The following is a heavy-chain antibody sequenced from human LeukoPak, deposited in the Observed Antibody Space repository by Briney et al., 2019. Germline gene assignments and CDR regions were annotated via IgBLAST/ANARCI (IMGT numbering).Heavy chain of an antibody. D-gene: IGHD5-18*01. CDR3: ATYRPDVVDTAMEPYFDY. V-gene: IGHV4-39*01. CDR1: GGSISSSSYY. J-gene: IGHJ4*02. Sequence: SETLSLTCSVSGGSISSSSYYWGWIRQPPGKGLEWIGSIYYSGSTYYNPSLKSRVTISVDTSKNQFFLKLSSVTAADTAVYYCATYRPDVVDTAMEPYFDYWGQGTLVTVSS. CDR2: IYYSGST.